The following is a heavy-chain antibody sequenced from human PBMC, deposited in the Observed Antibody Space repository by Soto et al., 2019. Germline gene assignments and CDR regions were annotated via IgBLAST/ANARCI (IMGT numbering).Heavy chain of an antibody. Sequence: QVQLVESGGGVVQPGRSLRLSCAASGFSFSRYGMHWVRQAPGKGLEWVAVIWFDGSNKYYADSVKGRFTISRDNSKNTRYLQMNSLRAEDTAVYYCARDSSFVIVPAASDYWAREPWSPSPQ. CDR1: GFSFSRYG. CDR2: IWFDGSNK. J-gene: IGHJ4*02. CDR3: ARDSSFVIVPAASDY. D-gene: IGHD2-2*01. V-gene: IGHV3-33*01.